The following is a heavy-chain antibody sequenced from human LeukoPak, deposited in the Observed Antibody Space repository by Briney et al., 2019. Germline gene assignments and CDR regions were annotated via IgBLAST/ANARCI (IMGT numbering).Heavy chain of an antibody. D-gene: IGHD3-22*01. J-gene: IGHJ4*02. V-gene: IGHV1-24*01. CDR2: FDPEGDET. Sequence: ASVKVSCKVSGYTLTSLCMHWVRQAPGKGLEWMGGFDPEGDETIYAQKFQGRVTMTEDTSTDTAYMELSSLKSEDTAVYYCATDPDDGSHYLPLLYWGQGTLVTVSS. CDR3: ATDPDDGSHYLPLLY. CDR1: GYTLTSLC.